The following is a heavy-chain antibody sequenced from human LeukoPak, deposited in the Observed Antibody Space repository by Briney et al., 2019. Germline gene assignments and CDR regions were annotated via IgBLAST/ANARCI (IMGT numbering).Heavy chain of an antibody. Sequence: ASETVSCKASGCTFTSYGISWVRQAPGQGLEWMGWISAYNGNTNYAQKLQGRVTMTTDTSTSTAYMELRSLRSDDTAVYYCARDLGCSSTSCYADWFDPWGQGTLVTVSS. J-gene: IGHJ5*02. CDR2: ISAYNGNT. D-gene: IGHD2-2*01. CDR1: GCTFTSYG. V-gene: IGHV1-18*01. CDR3: ARDLGCSSTSCYADWFDP.